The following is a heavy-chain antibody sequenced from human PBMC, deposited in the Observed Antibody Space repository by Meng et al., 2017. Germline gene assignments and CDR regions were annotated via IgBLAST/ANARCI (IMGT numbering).Heavy chain of an antibody. CDR1: GFSLSTSGVG. D-gene: IGHD6-13*01. CDR3: AHVKFRYSSSWYTDY. CDR2: IYWDDDK. V-gene: IGHV2-5*02. Sequence: SGPTLVKPTQNLTLTCTFSGFSLSTSGVGVGWIRQPPGKALEWLALIYWDDDKRYSPSLKSGLTITKDTSKNQVVLTMTNMDPVDTATYYCAHVKFRYSSSWYTDYWGQGTLVTVSS. J-gene: IGHJ4*02.